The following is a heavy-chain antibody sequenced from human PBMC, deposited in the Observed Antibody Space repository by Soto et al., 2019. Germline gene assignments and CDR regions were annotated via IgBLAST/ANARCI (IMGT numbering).Heavy chain of an antibody. CDR2: IKSKTDGGTT. Sequence: GGSLRLSCAASGFTFSNAWMSWVRQAPGKGLEWVGRIKSKTDGGTTDYAAPVKGRFTISRDDSKNTLYLQMNSLKTEDTAVYYCTTDDYGDLPFDYWGQGTLVTVSS. CDR3: TTDDYGDLPFDY. J-gene: IGHJ4*02. V-gene: IGHV3-15*01. D-gene: IGHD4-17*01. CDR1: GFTFSNAW.